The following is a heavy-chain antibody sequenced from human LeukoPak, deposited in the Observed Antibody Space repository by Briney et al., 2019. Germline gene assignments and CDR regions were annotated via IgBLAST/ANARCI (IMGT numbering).Heavy chain of an antibody. D-gene: IGHD3-3*01. Sequence: ASVKVSCKASGYTFTDYYMHWVRQAPGQGLEWVGWFNPNNGDTSYAQNFQGRVTMTRDTSITTAYMELSGLRSDDTAVYYCARDLRSANYWGQGTLVTVSS. CDR3: ARDLRSANY. J-gene: IGHJ4*02. CDR1: GYTFTDYY. V-gene: IGHV1-2*02. CDR2: FNPNNGDT.